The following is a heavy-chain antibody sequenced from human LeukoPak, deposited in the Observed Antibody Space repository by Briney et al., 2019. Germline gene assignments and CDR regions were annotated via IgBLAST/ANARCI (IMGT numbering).Heavy chain of an antibody. CDR2: ICTISGSGPGT. D-gene: IGHD6-13*01. J-gene: IGHJ4*02. V-gene: IGHV3-23*01. CDR1: GFTFSNYA. Sequence: PGGSLRLSCAASGFTFSNYAMSWVRQAPGKGLEWVSAICTISGSGPGTYYADSVKGRFTISRDKSKNTLYLQMNSLRAEDTAVYYCAKAPIGYSSSWYYFDYWGQGTLVTVSS. CDR3: AKAPIGYSSSWYYFDY.